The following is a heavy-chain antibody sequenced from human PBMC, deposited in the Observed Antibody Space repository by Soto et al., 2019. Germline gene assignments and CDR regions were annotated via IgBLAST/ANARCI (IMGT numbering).Heavy chain of an antibody. CDR2: ISGSGGST. D-gene: IGHD3-3*01. V-gene: IGHV3-23*01. J-gene: IGHJ4*02. CDR1: GFTFSIYA. CDR3: AKERNDFWSGTTGGFDH. Sequence: AGSLRLSCAVSGFTFSIYAMSWVRQAPGKGLDWVSGISGSGGSTYYAESVKGRFTISRDNPKHTVYVQMNSLRPEDTAIYYCAKERNDFWSGTTGGFDHWGQGLLVTVSS.